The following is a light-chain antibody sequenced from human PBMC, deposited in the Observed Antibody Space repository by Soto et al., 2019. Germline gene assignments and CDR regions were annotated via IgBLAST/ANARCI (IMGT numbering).Light chain of an antibody. CDR2: GNN. CDR3: QSYDSSLSCVI. CDR1: NSNNGAPHD. Sequence: QTVVTQPPSVSGAPGQRVTISCTGSNSNNGAPHDVHWYRQLPGKAPQLLIYGNNIRPSGVPDRFSGSKSGTSASLALTGLQTEDEADYYCQSYDSSLSCVIFGGGTKVTVL. V-gene: IGLV1-40*01. J-gene: IGLJ2*01.